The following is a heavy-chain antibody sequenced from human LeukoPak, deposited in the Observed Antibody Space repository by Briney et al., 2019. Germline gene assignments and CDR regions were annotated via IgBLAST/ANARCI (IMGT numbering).Heavy chain of an antibody. D-gene: IGHD3-10*01. CDR1: GFTFSSYW. CDR2: INSDGSST. CDR3: ARSFRSSGSENFDY. Sequence: GGSLRLSCAASGFTFSSYWMHWVRQAPGKGLVWVSRINSDGSSTSYADSVKGRFTISRDNAKNTLYLQMNSLRAEDTTVYYCARSFRSSGSENFDYWGQGTLVTVSS. V-gene: IGHV3-74*01. J-gene: IGHJ4*02.